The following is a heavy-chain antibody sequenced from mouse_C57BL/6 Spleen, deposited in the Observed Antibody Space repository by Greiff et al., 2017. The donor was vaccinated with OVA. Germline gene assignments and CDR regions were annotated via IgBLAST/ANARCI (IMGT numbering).Heavy chain of an antibody. Sequence: EVQRVESGGGLVKPGGSLKLSCAASGFTFSSYAMSWVRQTPEKRLEWVATISDGGSYTYYPDNVKGRFTISRDNPKNNLYLQMSHLKSEDTAMYYCARDELFAYWGQGTLVTVSA. CDR1: GFTFSSYA. V-gene: IGHV5-4*01. CDR2: ISDGGSYT. D-gene: IGHD1-3*01. CDR3: ARDELFAY. J-gene: IGHJ3*01.